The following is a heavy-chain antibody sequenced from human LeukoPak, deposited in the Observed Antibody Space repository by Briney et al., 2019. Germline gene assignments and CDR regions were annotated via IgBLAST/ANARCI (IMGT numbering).Heavy chain of an antibody. V-gene: IGHV4-39*01. D-gene: IGHD3-10*01. CDR2: IYYSGST. CDR3: ARHADSGFGELAFDY. J-gene: IGHJ4*02. Sequence: KTSETLSLTRSVSGGSISSSSYYWGWIRQPPGKGLEWIGSIYYSGSTYYNPSLKSRVTISVDTSKNQFSLKLSSVTAADTAVYYCARHADSGFGELAFDYWGQGTLVTVSS. CDR1: GGSISSSSYY.